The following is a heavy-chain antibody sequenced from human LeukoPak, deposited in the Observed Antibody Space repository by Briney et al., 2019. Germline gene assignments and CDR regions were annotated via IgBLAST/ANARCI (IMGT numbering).Heavy chain of an antibody. V-gene: IGHV1-18*01. CDR1: GYTFTSYG. CDR2: ISAYNGNT. Sequence: ASVKVSCKASGYTFTSYGISWVRQAPGQGLEWMGWISAYNGNTNYAQKLQGRVTMTTDTSTSTAYMELRSLRSDDTAVYYCARDLFSSGWYDEDYWGQGTLVTVSS. CDR3: ARDLFSSGWYDEDY. D-gene: IGHD6-19*01. J-gene: IGHJ4*02.